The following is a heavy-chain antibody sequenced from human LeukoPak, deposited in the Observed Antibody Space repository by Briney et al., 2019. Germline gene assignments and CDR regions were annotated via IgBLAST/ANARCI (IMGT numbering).Heavy chain of an antibody. CDR2: IYSSGST. J-gene: IGHJ6*02. V-gene: IGHV4-4*07. D-gene: IGHD4-17*01. CDR3: AREDPQTTVPEGLDV. CDR1: GGSISSYY. Sequence: PSETLSLTCTVSGGSISSYYWTWIRQPAGKGLEWIGRIYSSGSTNYNPSLKSRVTLSVDTSKNQFSLRLTSVTAADTAVYYCAREDPQTTVPEGLDVWDQGTTVTVSS.